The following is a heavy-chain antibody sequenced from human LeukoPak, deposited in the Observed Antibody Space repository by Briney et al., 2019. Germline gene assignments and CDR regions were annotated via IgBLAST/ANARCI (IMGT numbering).Heavy chain of an antibody. V-gene: IGHV3-21*01. J-gene: IGHJ3*02. CDR1: GFTFSSYS. Sequence: GGSLRLSCAASGFTFSSYSMNWVRQAPGKGLEWVSSISSRSSYIYYADSVKGRFTISRDNAKNSLHLQMNSLRAEDTAVYYCATGEGGSYYDSRGYYSDIWGQGTMVTVSS. CDR3: ATGEGGSYYDSRGYYSDI. D-gene: IGHD3-22*01. CDR2: ISSRSSYI.